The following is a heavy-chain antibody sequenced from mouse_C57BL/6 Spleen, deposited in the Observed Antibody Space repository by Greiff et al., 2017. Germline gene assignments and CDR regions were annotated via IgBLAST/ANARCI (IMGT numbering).Heavy chain of an antibody. CDR2: IDPEDGDT. D-gene: IGHD2-3*01. J-gene: IGHJ2*01. CDR3: TRWLLRDYFDY. V-gene: IGHV14-1*01. Sequence: VQLQQSGAELVRPGASVKLSCTASGFNIKDYYMHWVKQRPEQGLEWIGRIDPEDGDTEYAPKFQGKATMTADTSSNTAYLQRSSLTSEDPAVYYCTRWLLRDYFDYWGQGTTLTVSS. CDR1: GFNIKDYY.